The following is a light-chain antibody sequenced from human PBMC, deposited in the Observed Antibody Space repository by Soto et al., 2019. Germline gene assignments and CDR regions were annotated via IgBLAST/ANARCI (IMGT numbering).Light chain of an antibody. V-gene: IGLV2-14*03. J-gene: IGLJ1*01. Sequence: QSALTQPASVSGSPGQSITISCTGTSSDVGAYIYVSWYQQHPGKAPKALIYDVSNRPSGVSNRFSGSKSGNTASLTISGLQAEDEADYYCSSYTSSRTYVFGTGTKLTVL. CDR1: SSDVGAYIY. CDR2: DVS. CDR3: SSYTSSRTYV.